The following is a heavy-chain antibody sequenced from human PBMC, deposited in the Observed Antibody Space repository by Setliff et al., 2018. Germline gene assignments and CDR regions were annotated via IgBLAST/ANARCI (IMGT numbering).Heavy chain of an antibody. V-gene: IGHV4-4*07. CDR1: GDPIDSYY. J-gene: IGHJ4*02. CDR3: AKERYFDWFFEY. Sequence: SETLSLTCSVSGDPIDSYYWSWIRQSAEKGLEWIGRVHASGSPNYNPSFKGRVTISLDTSTNQFSLNLNSVTAADTAVYYCAKERYFDWFFEYWGQGTLVTVSS. CDR2: VHASGSP. D-gene: IGHD3-9*01.